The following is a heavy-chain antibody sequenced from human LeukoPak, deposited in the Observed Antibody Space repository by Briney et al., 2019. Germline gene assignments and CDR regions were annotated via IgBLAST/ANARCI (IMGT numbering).Heavy chain of an antibody. D-gene: IGHD6-19*01. V-gene: IGHV3-30*03. CDR3: ARDAVTGYSSGWYKPFPFDY. J-gene: IGHJ4*02. Sequence: GGSLRLSCAASEFTFSSYAMHWVRQAPGKGLEWVAVILYDGSNKKYADSVKGRFTISRDNTKNSLYLQMNSLRVDDTAVYYCARDAVTGYSSGWYKPFPFDYWGQGSLVTVSS. CDR2: ILYDGSNK. CDR1: EFTFSSYA.